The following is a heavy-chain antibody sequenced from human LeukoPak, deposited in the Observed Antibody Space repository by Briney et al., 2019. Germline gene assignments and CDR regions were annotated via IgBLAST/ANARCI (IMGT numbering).Heavy chain of an antibody. D-gene: IGHD2-2*01. CDR1: GYTFTGYY. V-gene: IGHV1-2*02. Sequence: GASVKVSCKASGYTFTGYYMHWVRQAPGQGLEWMGWINPNSGGTNYAQKFQGRVTMTRDTSISTAYMELSRLRSDDTAVYYCARDTSMGIWVVPAKPYFGYWGQGTLVTVSS. CDR3: ARDTSMGIWVVPAKPYFGY. J-gene: IGHJ4*02. CDR2: INPNSGGT.